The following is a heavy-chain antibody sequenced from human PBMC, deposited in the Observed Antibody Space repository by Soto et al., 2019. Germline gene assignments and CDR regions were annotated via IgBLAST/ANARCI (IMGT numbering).Heavy chain of an antibody. Sequence: LRLSCSASGFTFSSYTIHWVRQAPGKGLKYVSGISTSGSGPYYADSVKGRFTISRDNSKNTLYLQMTSLRAEDTAVYYCVKDLRGENRKWGSFDVRGQGTVVTVSS. J-gene: IGHJ3*01. CDR2: ISTSGSGP. V-gene: IGHV3-64D*06. CDR3: VKDLRGENRKWGSFDV. CDR1: GFTFSSYT. D-gene: IGHD2-21*01.